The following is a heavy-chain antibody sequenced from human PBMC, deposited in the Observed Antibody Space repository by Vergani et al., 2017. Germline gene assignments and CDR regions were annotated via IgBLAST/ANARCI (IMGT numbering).Heavy chain of an antibody. V-gene: IGHV3-30*02. D-gene: IGHD3-16*01. CDR1: GYTLSNYD. CDR2: IQFDESNQ. Sequence: QVQLVESGGGVVQRGGSLRLSCATSGYTLSNYDMQWIRQGPGKGLEFVAFIQFDESNQYYADSIKGRFTLSRDFSKNTLCLQMNSLRTDDTATYYCAKHFRGWGIDYWGQGTQVIVSS. CDR3: AKHFRGWGIDY. J-gene: IGHJ4*02.